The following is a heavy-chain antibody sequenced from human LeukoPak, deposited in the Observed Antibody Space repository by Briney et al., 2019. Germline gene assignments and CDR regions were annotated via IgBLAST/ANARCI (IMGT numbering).Heavy chain of an antibody. J-gene: IGHJ6*02. CDR2: INPSGGST. CDR3: ARGVSCTNGVCYTSYYYYYGMDV. Sequence: ASVKVSCKASGYTFLNYYMHWVRQAPGQGLEWMGIINPSGGSTSYAQKFQGRVTMTRDTSTSTVYVELSSLRSEDTAVYYCARGVSCTNGVCYTSYYYYYGMDVWGQGTTVTVSS. D-gene: IGHD2-8*01. V-gene: IGHV1-46*01. CDR1: GYTFLNYY.